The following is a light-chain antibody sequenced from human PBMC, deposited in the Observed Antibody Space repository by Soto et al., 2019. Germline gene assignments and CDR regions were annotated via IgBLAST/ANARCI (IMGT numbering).Light chain of an antibody. J-gene: IGKJ1*01. CDR1: QSISSW. Sequence: DIQMTQSPSTLSASVGDRVTITCRASQSISSWLAWYQQKPGKAPKLLIYDASSLESGVPSRFSGSGSGTEFTLTINGLQPDDFATYYCQQYDGYSPQTFGQGTKV. V-gene: IGKV1-5*01. CDR3: QQYDGYSPQT. CDR2: DAS.